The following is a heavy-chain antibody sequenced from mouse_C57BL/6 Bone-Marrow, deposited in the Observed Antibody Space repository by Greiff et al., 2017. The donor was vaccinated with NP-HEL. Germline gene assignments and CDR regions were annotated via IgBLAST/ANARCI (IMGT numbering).Heavy chain of an antibody. V-gene: IGHV14-4*01. J-gene: IGHJ1*03. CDR2: IDPENGDT. Sequence: EVQLVESGAELVRPGASVKLSCTASGFNIKDDYMHWVKQRPEQGLEWIGWIDPENGDTEYASKFQGKATITADTSSNTAYLQLSSLTSEDTAVYYCTPIYYGNYVGYRYFDVWGTGTTVTVSS. CDR1: GFNIKDDY. D-gene: IGHD2-1*01. CDR3: TPIYYGNYVGYRYFDV.